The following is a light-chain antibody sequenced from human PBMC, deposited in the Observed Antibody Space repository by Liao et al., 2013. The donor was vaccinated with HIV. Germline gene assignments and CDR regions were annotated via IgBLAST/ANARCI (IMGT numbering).Light chain of an antibody. Sequence: SYELTQPPSVSVSPGQTASIPCSGDKLAYKYASWYQQKPGQSPVLVIYQDSKRPSGIPERFSGSNSGNTATLTISGTQAMDEADYYCQAWDSINVVFGGGTKLTVL. V-gene: IGLV3-1*01. J-gene: IGLJ2*01. CDR1: KLAYKY. CDR2: QDS. CDR3: QAWDSINVV.